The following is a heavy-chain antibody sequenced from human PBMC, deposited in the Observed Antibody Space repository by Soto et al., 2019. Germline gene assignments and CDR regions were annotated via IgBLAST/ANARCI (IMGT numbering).Heavy chain of an antibody. D-gene: IGHD1-26*01. CDR2: ISGSGGNT. J-gene: IGHJ4*02. V-gene: IGHV3-23*01. CDR1: GFTFSSYA. Sequence: GGSLRLSCEASGFTFSSYAMSWVRQAPGKGLEWVSAISGSGGNTYYADSVKGRFTFSRDNSKNTLYLQMNSLGAEDTAVYYCTRAAIKGELLDYWGQGTQVT. CDR3: TRAAIKGELLDY.